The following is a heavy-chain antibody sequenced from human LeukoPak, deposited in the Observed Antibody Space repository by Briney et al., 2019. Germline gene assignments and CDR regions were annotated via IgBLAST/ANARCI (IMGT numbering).Heavy chain of an antibody. J-gene: IGHJ5*02. CDR1: AFTFSNYA. D-gene: IGHD1-26*01. Sequence: PGGSLRLSCAASAFTFSNYAMSWVRQAPGKGLEWVSSISSSSSYIYYADSVKGRFTISRDNAKNSLYLQMNSLRAEDTAVYYCARASSGSYNWFDPWGQGTLVTVSS. CDR3: ARASSGSYNWFDP. V-gene: IGHV3-21*01. CDR2: ISSSSSYI.